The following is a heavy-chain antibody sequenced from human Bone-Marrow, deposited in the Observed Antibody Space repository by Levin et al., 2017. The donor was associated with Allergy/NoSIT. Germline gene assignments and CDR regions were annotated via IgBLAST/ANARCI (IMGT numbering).Heavy chain of an antibody. V-gene: IGHV3-11*01. CDR2: IGGRGSTI. CDR1: GFTFSDYY. J-gene: IGHJ4*02. D-gene: IGHD4/OR15-4a*01. CDR3: ARVPRKNHLVWGFFDY. Sequence: GESLKISCAASGFTFSDYYMTWIRQAPGEGLQWVSYIGGRGSTIHYADSVKGRFTISRDNAKNSLDLQMNSLRAEDTAVYYCARVPRKNHLVWGFFDYWGQGTLVTVSS.